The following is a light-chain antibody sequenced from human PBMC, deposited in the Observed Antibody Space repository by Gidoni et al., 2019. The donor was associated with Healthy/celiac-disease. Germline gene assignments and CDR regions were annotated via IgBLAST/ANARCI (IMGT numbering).Light chain of an antibody. J-gene: IGKJ1*01. CDR3: QQYNNWPPT. CDR1: QSVSSN. Sequence: EIEMTQSPATLSASPGERATLSCRASQSVSSNLAWYQQKPGQAPRLLIYGASTRATGIPARFSGSGSGTEFTLTISSLQSEDFAVYYCQQYNNWPPTFGQGPKVEIK. V-gene: IGKV3-15*01. CDR2: GAS.